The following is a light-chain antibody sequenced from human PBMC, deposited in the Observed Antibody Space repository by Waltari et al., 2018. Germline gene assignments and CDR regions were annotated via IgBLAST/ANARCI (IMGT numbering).Light chain of an antibody. CDR1: SGSITSNY. Sequence: NFMLTQPHSVSESPGKTVTISYTGSSGSITSNYVQWYQQRPGSAPTTVIYEDNQRPSGVPDRFSGSIDSSSNSASLTISGLKTEDEADYYCQSYDSSNWVFGTGTKVTVL. V-gene: IGLV6-57*02. J-gene: IGLJ1*01. CDR2: EDN. CDR3: QSYDSSNWV.